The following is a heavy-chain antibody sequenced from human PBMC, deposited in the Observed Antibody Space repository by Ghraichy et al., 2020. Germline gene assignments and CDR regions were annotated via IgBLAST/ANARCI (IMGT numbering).Heavy chain of an antibody. CDR1: RDSVSNNTTS. CDR2: TFYRSKWFT. V-gene: IGHV6-1*01. D-gene: IGHD1-1*01. CDR3: TRDFHEGCYFGS. J-gene: IGHJ4*02. Sequence: SQTLSLTCAISRDSVSNNTTSWSWIRQSPSRGLEWLGRTFYRSKWFTNYAVSLESRITSDPDTSKNQLSLHLNSVTPADTAVYYCTRDFHEGCYFGSWGQGTLVTVSS.